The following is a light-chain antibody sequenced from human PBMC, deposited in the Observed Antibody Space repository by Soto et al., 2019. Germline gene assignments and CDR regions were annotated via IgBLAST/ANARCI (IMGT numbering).Light chain of an antibody. Sequence: EIVLTQSPGTLSLSPGDSAALSCRASESVASNYLAWYQQKRGQAPRLLIYTASSRATGIPDRFSGGGSGADFTLTISRLEPEDSVVYYCQQYGSSPWTVGQGTKVEIK. CDR2: TAS. CDR1: ESVASNY. CDR3: QQYGSSPWT. J-gene: IGKJ1*01. V-gene: IGKV3-20*01.